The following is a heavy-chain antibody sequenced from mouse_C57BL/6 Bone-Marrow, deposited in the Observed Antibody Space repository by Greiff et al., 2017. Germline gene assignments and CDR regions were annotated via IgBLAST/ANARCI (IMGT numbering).Heavy chain of an antibody. CDR2: IDPSDSYT. V-gene: IGHV1-69*01. Sequence: QVQLQQPGAELVMPGASVKLSCKASGYTFTSYWMHWVKQRPGQGLEWIGEIDPSDSYTNYNQKFKGKSTLTVDKSSSTAYMQLSSLTSEDSAVYYWARTLVADYFDYWGQGTTLTVSS. CDR1: GYTFTSYW. D-gene: IGHD1-1*01. J-gene: IGHJ2*01. CDR3: ARTLVADYFDY.